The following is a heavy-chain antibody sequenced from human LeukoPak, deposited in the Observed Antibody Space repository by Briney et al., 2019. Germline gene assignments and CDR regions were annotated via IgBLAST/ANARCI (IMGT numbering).Heavy chain of an antibody. Sequence: SETLSLTCAVYGGSFSGYYWSWIRQPPGKGLEWIGEINHSGSTNYNPSLKSRVTISVDTSKNQFSLKLSSVTAADTAVYYCARKNSSGWFNVLKRPYYFDYWGQGTLVTVSS. D-gene: IGHD6-19*01. CDR3: ARKNSSGWFNVLKRPYYFDY. CDR2: INHSGST. CDR1: GGSFSGYY. V-gene: IGHV4-34*01. J-gene: IGHJ4*02.